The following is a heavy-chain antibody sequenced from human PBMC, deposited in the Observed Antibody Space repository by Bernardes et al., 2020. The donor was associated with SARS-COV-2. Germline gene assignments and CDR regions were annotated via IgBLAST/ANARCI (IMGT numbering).Heavy chain of an antibody. CDR1: GFTFSSYG. J-gene: IGHJ6*02. V-gene: IGHV3-30*18. D-gene: IGHD2-15*01. Sequence: GGSLRLSCAASGFTFSSYGMHWVRQAPGKGLEWVAVISYDGSNKYYADSVKGRFTISRDNSKNTLYLQMNSLRAEDTAVYYCANEAAELTLGMDVWGQGTTVTVSS. CDR2: ISYDGSNK. CDR3: ANEAAELTLGMDV.